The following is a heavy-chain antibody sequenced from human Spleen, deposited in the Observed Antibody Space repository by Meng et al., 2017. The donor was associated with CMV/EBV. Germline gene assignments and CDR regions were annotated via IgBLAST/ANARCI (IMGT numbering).Heavy chain of an antibody. V-gene: IGHV1-69*05. CDR3: ACRHCSTSSCYLGFYYYGMDV. J-gene: IGHJ6*02. Sequence: SVKVSCKASGGPFSSFAISWVRQAPGQGLEWVGGIIPIFAPANYAQKFQGRVSITTDESTSTAYMELSSLRSEDTAVYYCACRHCSTSSCYLGFYYYGMDVWGQGTTVTVSS. D-gene: IGHD2-2*01. CDR2: IIPIFAPA. CDR1: GGPFSSFA.